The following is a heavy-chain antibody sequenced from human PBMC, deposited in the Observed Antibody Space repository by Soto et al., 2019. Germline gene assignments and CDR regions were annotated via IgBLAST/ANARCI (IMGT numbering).Heavy chain of an antibody. CDR1: GFTFSSYW. D-gene: IGHD6-6*01. Sequence: GGSLRLSCAASGFTFSSYWMSWVRQAPGKGLEWVSNIKQDGSEKYYVDTVKGRCTISRDNAKNSLYLQMNSLRAEDTAMFYCARRGYSSSSWFDPWGQGTLVTVSS. V-gene: IGHV3-7*01. J-gene: IGHJ5*02. CDR3: ARRGYSSSSWFDP. CDR2: IKQDGSEK.